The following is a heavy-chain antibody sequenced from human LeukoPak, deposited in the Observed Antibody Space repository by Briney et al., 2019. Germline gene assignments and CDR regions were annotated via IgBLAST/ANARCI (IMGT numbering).Heavy chain of an antibody. Sequence: SETLSLTCTVSGGSISSGDYYWSWIRQPPGKGLEWIGSIYNSGNTYYNPSLKSRLSISIDTSKNQFSLELSSVTAADTAVYYCARVAYNYYGSGRAFDYWGQGTLVTVSS. J-gene: IGHJ4*02. V-gene: IGHV4-30-4*01. CDR3: ARVAYNYYGSGRAFDY. D-gene: IGHD3-10*01. CDR2: IYNSGNT. CDR1: GGSISSGDYY.